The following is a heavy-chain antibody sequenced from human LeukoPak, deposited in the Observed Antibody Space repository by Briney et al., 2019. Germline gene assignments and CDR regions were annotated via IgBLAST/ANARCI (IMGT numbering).Heavy chain of an antibody. D-gene: IGHD4-23*01. V-gene: IGHV4-59*08. Sequence: SETLSLTCTVSGGSISSYSWSWIRQPPGEGLEWIGYISSSGSTTSNPSLKSRVTISVDTSKSQFSLKMTSVTAADTAVYYCARQGSGGRAFDIWGQGTMVTVSS. J-gene: IGHJ3*02. CDR1: GGSISSYS. CDR3: ARQGSGGRAFDI. CDR2: ISSSGST.